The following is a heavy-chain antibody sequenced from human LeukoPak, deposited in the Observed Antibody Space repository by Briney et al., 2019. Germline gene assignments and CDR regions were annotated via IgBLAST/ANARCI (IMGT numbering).Heavy chain of an antibody. CDR3: ARDSDSGYDFGWFDP. J-gene: IGHJ5*02. V-gene: IGHV1-18*01. D-gene: IGHD5-12*01. CDR1: GYTFTSYG. Sequence: ASVKVSCKASGYTFTSYGISWVRQAPGQGLEWMGWIGAYNGNTNYAQKLQGRVTMTTDTSTSTAYMELRSLRSEDTAVHYCARDSDSGYDFGWFDPWGQGTLVTVSS. CDR2: IGAYNGNT.